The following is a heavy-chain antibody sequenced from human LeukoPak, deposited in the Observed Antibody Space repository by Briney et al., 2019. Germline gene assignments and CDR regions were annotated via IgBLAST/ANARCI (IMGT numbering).Heavy chain of an antibody. V-gene: IGHV3-30*18. J-gene: IGHJ4*02. Sequence: GRSLRLSCAASGFTFSNYGMHWVRQVPGKGLEWVALISYDGSNKYYADSVKGRFTISRDNSKSTLYLQMNSLRAEDTAVYYCAKEGPQAVGATTAFDYWGQGTLVTVSS. CDR1: GFTFSNYG. D-gene: IGHD1-26*01. CDR3: AKEGPQAVGATTAFDY. CDR2: ISYDGSNK.